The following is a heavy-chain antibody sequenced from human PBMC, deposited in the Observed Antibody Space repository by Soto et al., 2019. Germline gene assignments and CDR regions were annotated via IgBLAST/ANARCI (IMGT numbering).Heavy chain of an antibody. CDR1: GFTFPDYG. Sequence: EVQLVESGGGLIQPGRSLRLSCTPSGFTFPDYGVSWFRQAPGKGLEWLGFIRSRPYGGTTEYAASVDGRFTISRDNSEGIAYLQMNSLNTEDTAVYYCAKKFDYGDYPFYFDYWGQGTLVTVSS. V-gene: IGHV3-49*03. D-gene: IGHD4-17*01. CDR3: AKKFDYGDYPFYFDY. J-gene: IGHJ4*02. CDR2: IRSRPYGGTT.